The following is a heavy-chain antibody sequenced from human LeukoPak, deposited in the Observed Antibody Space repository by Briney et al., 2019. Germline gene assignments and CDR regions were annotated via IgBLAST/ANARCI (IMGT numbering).Heavy chain of an antibody. D-gene: IGHD3-3*01. CDR1: GGSISSYY. V-gene: IGHV4-59*12. J-gene: IGHJ6*02. CDR3: ARGYYDFWSGYPTRINYYYYYGMDV. CDR2: IYYSGST. Sequence: SETLSLTCTVSGGSISSYYWSWIRQPPGKGLEWIGYIYYSGSTNYNPSLKSRVTISVDTSKNQFSLKLSSVTAADTAVYYCARGYYDFWSGYPTRINYYYYYGMDVWGQGTTVTVSS.